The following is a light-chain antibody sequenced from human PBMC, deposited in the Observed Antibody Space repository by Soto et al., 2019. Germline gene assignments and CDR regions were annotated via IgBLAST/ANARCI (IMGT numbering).Light chain of an antibody. CDR1: SSDVGGPNY. V-gene: IGLV2-14*01. Sequence: QSALTQPASVSGSPGQSITISCTGTSSDVGGPNYVSWYQQHPGKAPKLMIYEVTNRPSGVSNRFSGSKSGNTASLTISGLQAEDEADYFCSSYRSITTLVVFGGGTKLTVL. J-gene: IGLJ2*01. CDR2: EVT. CDR3: SSYRSITTLVV.